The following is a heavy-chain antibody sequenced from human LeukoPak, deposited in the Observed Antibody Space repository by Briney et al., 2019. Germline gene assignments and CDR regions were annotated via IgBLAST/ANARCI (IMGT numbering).Heavy chain of an antibody. V-gene: IGHV3-48*02. CDR2: ISSSSSTI. CDR3: ARDYYDSSGLPLGY. Sequence: PGGSLRLSCAASGFTFSDYWLSWVRQAPGKGLEWVSYISSSSSTIYYADSVKGRFTISRDNAKNSLYLQMNSLRDEDTAVYYCARDYYDSSGLPLGYWGQGTLVTVSS. CDR1: GFTFSDYW. J-gene: IGHJ4*02. D-gene: IGHD3-22*01.